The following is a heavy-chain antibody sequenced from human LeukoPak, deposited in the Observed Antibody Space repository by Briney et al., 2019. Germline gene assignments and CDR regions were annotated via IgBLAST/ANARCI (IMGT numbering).Heavy chain of an antibody. D-gene: IGHD6-13*01. Sequence: SETLSLTCAVSGGSISSGGYSWSWMRQPPGKGLEWIGYIYYSGSTYYNPSLKSRVTISVDTSKNQFSLKLSSVTAADTAVYYCARGWAAADAFDIWGQGTMVTVSS. V-gene: IGHV4-30-4*07. CDR3: ARGWAAADAFDI. CDR1: GGSISSGGYS. J-gene: IGHJ3*02. CDR2: IYYSGST.